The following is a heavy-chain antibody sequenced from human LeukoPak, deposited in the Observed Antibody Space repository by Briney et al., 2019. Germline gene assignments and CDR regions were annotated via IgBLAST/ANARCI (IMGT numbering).Heavy chain of an antibody. CDR3: ARDSYDIPDY. CDR2: ISAYNGNT. J-gene: IGHJ4*02. CDR1: GGTFSSYA. D-gene: IGHD3-9*01. Sequence: APVKVSCKASGGTFSSYAISWVRQAPGQGLEWMGWISAYNGNTNYAQKLQGRVTMTTDTSTSTAYMELRSLRSDDTAVYYCARDSYDIPDYWGQGTLVTVSS. V-gene: IGHV1-18*01.